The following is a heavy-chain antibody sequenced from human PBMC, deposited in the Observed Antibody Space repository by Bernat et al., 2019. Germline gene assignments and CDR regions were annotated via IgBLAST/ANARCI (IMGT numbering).Heavy chain of an antibody. CDR3: ARDPPTMVRT. D-gene: IGHD4/OR15-4a*01. V-gene: IGHV4-38-2*02. CDR2: IYHSGST. CDR1: GYSISSGYY. J-gene: IGHJ4*02. Sequence: QVQLQESGPGLVKPSETLSLTCAVSGYSISSGYYWGWIRQPPGKGLEWIGSIYHSGSTYYNPSLKSRVTISVDTSKNQFSLKLSSVTAADTAVYYWARDPPTMVRTWGQGTLVTVSS.